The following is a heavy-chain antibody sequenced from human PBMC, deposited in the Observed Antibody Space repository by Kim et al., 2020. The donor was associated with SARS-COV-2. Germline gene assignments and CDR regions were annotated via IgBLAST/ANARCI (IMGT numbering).Heavy chain of an antibody. CDR1: GFTLSSYT. CDR3: AVEGREGWFFDL. J-gene: IGHJ2*01. CDR2: ISISSNYI. V-gene: IGHV3-21*01. Sequence: GGSLRLSCAASGFTLSSYTMHWVRQAPGKGLEWVSGISISSNYIYYADSVKGQFTISRDNAKNSLYLQMNSLRAEDTAVCYCAVEGREGWFFDLWGRGTQVTVSS.